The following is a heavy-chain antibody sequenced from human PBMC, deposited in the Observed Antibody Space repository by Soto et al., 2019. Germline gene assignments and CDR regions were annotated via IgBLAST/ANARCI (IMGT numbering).Heavy chain of an antibody. CDR2: ISYDGSNK. D-gene: IGHD1-7*01. CDR1: GFTFSSYG. V-gene: IGHV3-30*18. CDR3: AKDIRTGTTYRHYYYGMDV. Sequence: PGGSLRLSCAASGFTFSSYGMHWVRQAPGKGLEWVAVISYDGSNKYYADSVKGRFTISRDNSKNTLYLQMNSLRAEDTAVYYCAKDIRTGTTYRHYYYGMDVRGQGTTVTVSS. J-gene: IGHJ6*02.